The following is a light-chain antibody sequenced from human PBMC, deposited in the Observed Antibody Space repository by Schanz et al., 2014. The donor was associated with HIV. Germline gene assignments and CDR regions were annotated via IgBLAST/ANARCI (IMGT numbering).Light chain of an antibody. J-gene: IGKJ3*01. CDR2: GAS. CDR1: QNVRSNY. Sequence: DIVLTQSPGTLSLSPGERATLSCRASQNVRSNYLAWYQQKPGQAPRLLIYGASIRATGIPDRFSGSGSRTDFTLTISRLEPKDFAVYYCQQFGSSFGPGTKVDIK. V-gene: IGKV3-20*01. CDR3: QQFGSS.